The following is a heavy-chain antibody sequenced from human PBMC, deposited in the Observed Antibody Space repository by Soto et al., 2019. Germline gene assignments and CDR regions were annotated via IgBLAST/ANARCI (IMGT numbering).Heavy chain of an antibody. CDR1: GGSISSGDYY. D-gene: IGHD2-21*02. CDR3: ARDPACGGDCYSGHCFDL. J-gene: IGHJ5*02. Sequence: SETLSLTCTVSGGSISSGDYYWSWIRQPPGKGLEWIGYIYYSGSTYYNPSLKSRVTISVDTSKNQFSLKLSSVTAADTAVYYCARDPACGGDCYSGHCFDLWGQGTRVTVSS. V-gene: IGHV4-30-4*01. CDR2: IYYSGST.